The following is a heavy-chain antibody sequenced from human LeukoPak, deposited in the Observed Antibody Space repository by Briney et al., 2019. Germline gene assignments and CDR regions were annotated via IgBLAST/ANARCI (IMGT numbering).Heavy chain of an antibody. D-gene: IGHD3-9*01. V-gene: IGHV3-30*18. Sequence: GGSLRLSCAASGFTFSSYGMHWVRQAPGKGLEWVAVISYDGSNKYYADSVKGRFTISRDNSKNTLYLQMNSLRAEDTAVYYCAKGGTIPLSPYYYYGMDVWGQRTTVTVSS. CDR2: ISYDGSNK. CDR1: GFTFSSYG. CDR3: AKGGTIPLSPYYYYGMDV. J-gene: IGHJ6*02.